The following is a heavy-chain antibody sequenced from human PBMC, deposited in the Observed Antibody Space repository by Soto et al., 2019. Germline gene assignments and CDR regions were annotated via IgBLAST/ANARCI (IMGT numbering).Heavy chain of an antibody. V-gene: IGHV5-51*01. Sequence: GESLKISCKGSGYYFVDYWIGWVRQMPGKGLEWMGIISPGDSDTRYSRSFQGQVTISADKSISTAYLQWSSLKASDTAIYYCARLMIRRLISSFTEYWGQGSPVTVSS. J-gene: IGHJ4*02. CDR3: ARLMIRRLISSFTEY. CDR1: GYYFVDYW. D-gene: IGHD3-16*01. CDR2: ISPGDSDT.